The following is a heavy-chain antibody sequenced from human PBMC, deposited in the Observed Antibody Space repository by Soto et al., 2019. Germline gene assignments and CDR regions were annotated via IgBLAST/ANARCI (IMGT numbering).Heavy chain of an antibody. Sequence: QVQLVQSGPEEKKPGASVKVSCKASGYSFTSYGISWVRQAPGQVLEWMGWISAHNGNTNYAQKFQGRVTMTTDTATTAAYRDMLDLRPGDTAVYYCARDKLEWMVMANGMYVLVQGTMITVSS. CDR1: GYSFTSYG. J-gene: IGHJ6*02. V-gene: IGHV1-18*01. CDR3: ARDKLEWMVMANGMYV. CDR2: ISAHNGNT. D-gene: IGHD3-3*01.